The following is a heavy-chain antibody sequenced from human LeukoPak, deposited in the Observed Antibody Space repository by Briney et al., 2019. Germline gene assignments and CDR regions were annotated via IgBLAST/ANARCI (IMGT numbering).Heavy chain of an antibody. CDR3: ARFPLGGYSGYDYVGYFDY. J-gene: IGHJ4*02. CDR1: GYTFTSYD. V-gene: IGHV1-8*03. CDR2: MNPNSGNT. Sequence: ASVKVSCKASGYTFTSYDINWVRQATGQGLEWMGWMNPNSGNTGYAQKFQGRVTITRNTSISTAYMELSSLRSDDTAVYYCARFPLGGYSGYDYVGYFDYWGQGTLVTVSS. D-gene: IGHD5-12*01.